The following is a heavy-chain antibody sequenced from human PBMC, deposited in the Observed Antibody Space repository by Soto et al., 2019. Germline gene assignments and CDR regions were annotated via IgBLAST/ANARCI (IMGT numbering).Heavy chain of an antibody. Sequence: QVQLVESGGGVVQPGRSLRLSCAASGFTFSSYAMHWVRQAPGKGLEWVAVISYDGSNKYYADSVKGRFTISRDNSKNTLYLQMNSLRAEDTAVYYCGRGGGGWYANPIDYWGQGTLVTVSS. CDR2: ISYDGSNK. CDR3: GRGGGGWYANPIDY. CDR1: GFTFSSYA. V-gene: IGHV3-30-3*01. D-gene: IGHD6-19*01. J-gene: IGHJ4*02.